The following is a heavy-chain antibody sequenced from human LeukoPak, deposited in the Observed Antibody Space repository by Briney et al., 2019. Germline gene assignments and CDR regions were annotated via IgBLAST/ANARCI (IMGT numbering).Heavy chain of an antibody. D-gene: IGHD3-22*01. Sequence: ASVKVSCKASGYTFTSYDINWVRQATGQGLEWMGWMNPNSGNTGYAQKFQGRVTITRNTSISTAYMELSSLRSEDTAVYYCATTGGNYCDSSGKFDYWGQGTLVTVSS. J-gene: IGHJ4*02. V-gene: IGHV1-8*03. CDR1: GYTFTSYD. CDR3: ATTGGNYCDSSGKFDY. CDR2: MNPNSGNT.